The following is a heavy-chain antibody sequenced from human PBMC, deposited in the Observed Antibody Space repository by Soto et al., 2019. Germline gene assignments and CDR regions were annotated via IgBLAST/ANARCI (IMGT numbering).Heavy chain of an antibody. J-gene: IGHJ6*03. Sequence: ASVKVSCKASGYTFTGYYMHWVRQAPGQGLEWMGWINPNSGGTNYAQKFQGWVTMTRDTSISTAYMEMSRLRSDDTAVYYCARDVKGGFQGKANYYYYMDVWGKGTTVTVSS. V-gene: IGHV1-2*04. D-gene: IGHD1-26*01. CDR2: INPNSGGT. CDR1: GYTFTGYY. CDR3: ARDVKGGFQGKANYYYYMDV.